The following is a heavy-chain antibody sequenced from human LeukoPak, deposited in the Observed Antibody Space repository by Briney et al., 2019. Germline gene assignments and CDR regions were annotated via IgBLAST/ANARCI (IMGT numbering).Heavy chain of an antibody. CDR2: IRNDGSNK. CDR1: GFTFSSYG. Sequence: GGSLRLSCAASGFTFSSYGMHWVRQAPGKGLEWVAFIRNDGSNKYYADSVKGRFTTSRDDSKNTLYLQMHSLTSDDTALYYCAKDNPVCDYWGQGTLVTVSS. D-gene: IGHD3-16*01. CDR3: AKDNPVCDY. V-gene: IGHV3-30*02. J-gene: IGHJ4*02.